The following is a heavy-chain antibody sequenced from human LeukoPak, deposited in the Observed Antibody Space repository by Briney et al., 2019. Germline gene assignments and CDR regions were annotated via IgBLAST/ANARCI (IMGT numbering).Heavy chain of an antibody. CDR3: AKEFNRGLPDY. Sequence: GGSLRLSCAASGFTFSDYAMHWVRQAPGKGLEWVAVISKDGSDKYYPGSVRGRFTISRDNSKNTLYLQMSSLRAEDTAVYYCAKEFNRGLPDYWGQGTLVTVPS. V-gene: IGHV3-30-3*01. CDR2: ISKDGSDK. CDR1: GFTFSDYA. D-gene: IGHD2-21*01. J-gene: IGHJ4*02.